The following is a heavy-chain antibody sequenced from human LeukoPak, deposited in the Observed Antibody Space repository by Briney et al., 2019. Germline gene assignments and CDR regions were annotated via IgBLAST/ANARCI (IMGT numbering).Heavy chain of an antibody. Sequence: GVSLTLSCAVSGLKLSHHYTVWARRARGRGREGVGCSRKKARSNITKYRASVERRLTIPIDVHESSLYLQMNSLRTEDTAVYYCGRIAINANNGMDVWGQGTTLSVSS. CDR3: GRIAINANNGMDV. V-gene: IGHV3-72*01. D-gene: IGHD1/OR15-1a*01. CDR2: SRKKARSNIT. J-gene: IGHJ6*02. CDR1: GLKLSHHY.